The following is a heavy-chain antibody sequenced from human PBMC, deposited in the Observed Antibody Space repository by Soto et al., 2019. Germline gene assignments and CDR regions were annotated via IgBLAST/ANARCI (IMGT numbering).Heavy chain of an antibody. V-gene: IGHV3-33*01. D-gene: IGHD3-10*01. CDR2: IWYDGSSE. CDR3: ARVPGSGTYYDNRIANDAFDI. CDR1: EFTFSSYG. J-gene: IGHJ3*02. Sequence: GGSLRLSCTASEFTFSSYGMHWVRQAPGKGLEWVAVIWYDGSSEYYTESVKGRFTISRDNSKNTLYLQMNSLRAEDTAVYYCARVPGSGTYYDNRIANDAFDIWGQGTMVTVSS.